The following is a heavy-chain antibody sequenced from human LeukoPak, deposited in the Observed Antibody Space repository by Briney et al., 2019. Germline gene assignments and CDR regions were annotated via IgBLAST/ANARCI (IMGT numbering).Heavy chain of an antibody. D-gene: IGHD6-13*01. CDR2: ISGSGGST. CDR3: AKDRLAAAGTAYVLPDY. V-gene: IGHV3-23*01. Sequence: GGSLRLSCAASGFTFSSYAMSWVRQAPGKGLEWVSAISGSGGSTYYADSVKGRFTISRDNSKNTLYLQMNSLRAEDTAVYYCAKDRLAAAGTAYVLPDYWGQGTLVTVSS. J-gene: IGHJ4*02. CDR1: GFTFSSYA.